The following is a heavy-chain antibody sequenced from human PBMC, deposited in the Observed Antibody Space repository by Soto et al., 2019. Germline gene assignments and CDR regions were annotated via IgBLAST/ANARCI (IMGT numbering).Heavy chain of an antibody. V-gene: IGHV3-23*01. CDR3: VKDRSSHYLSASYFDF. Sequence: PGGPLRLSWVATGVTIGAFARTLSPEGPGNGREWVLSIAISAVDNYNALAVKGRFNTSRDDSKNTLYLQMESLRAEDTAVYYCVKDRSSHYLSASYFDFLGPGVVVTISS. J-gene: IGHJ4*02. D-gene: IGHD3-10*01. CDR1: GVTIGAFA. CDR2: IAISAVDN.